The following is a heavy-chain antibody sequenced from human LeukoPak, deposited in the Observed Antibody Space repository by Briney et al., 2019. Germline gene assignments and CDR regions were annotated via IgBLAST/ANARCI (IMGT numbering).Heavy chain of an antibody. V-gene: IGHV3-66*01. CDR1: GFTVSTTL. CDR2: IYNGGTT. J-gene: IGHJ4*02. D-gene: IGHD2-15*01. CDR3: ARAASGRVFDY. Sequence: GGSLRLSCTVSGFTVSTTLMDWVRQAPGKGLEWVSVIYNGGTTYYADSVKGRFTISADNSKSTLYLQMNSLRAEDTAVYYCARAASGRVFDYWGQGTLVTVSS.